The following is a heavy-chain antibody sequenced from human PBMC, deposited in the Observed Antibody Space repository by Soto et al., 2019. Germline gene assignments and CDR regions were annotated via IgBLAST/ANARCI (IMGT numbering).Heavy chain of an antibody. Sequence: GGSLRLSCGVSGFTVTSNGVSWVRQAPGQGLEWVANIKQDGSEKYYVDSVKGRFPISRDNAKNSLSLQMNSMRAEDTAVYYCASRLDSGYSYGPFDYWGHGTLVTVSS. V-gene: IGHV3-7*01. CDR2: IKQDGSEK. D-gene: IGHD5-18*01. CDR3: ASRLDSGYSYGPFDY. CDR1: GFTVTSNG. J-gene: IGHJ4*01.